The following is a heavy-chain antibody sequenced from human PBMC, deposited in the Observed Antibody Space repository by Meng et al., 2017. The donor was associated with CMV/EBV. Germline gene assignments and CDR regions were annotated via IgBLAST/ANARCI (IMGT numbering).Heavy chain of an antibody. Sequence: GESLKISCAASGLTFGSYAMSWVRQAPGKGLEWVSAISGGGGSTYYADSVKGRFTISRDNSKNTLYLQMNSLRADDTAVYYCAKGRVPDYSMVASFDPWGQGTLVTVSS. CDR2: ISGGGGST. D-gene: IGHD4-11*01. CDR3: AKGRVPDYSMVASFDP. CDR1: GLTFGSYA. J-gene: IGHJ5*02. V-gene: IGHV3-23*01.